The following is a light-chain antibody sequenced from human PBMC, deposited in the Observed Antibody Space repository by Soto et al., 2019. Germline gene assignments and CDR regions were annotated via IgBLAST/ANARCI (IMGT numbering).Light chain of an antibody. CDR2: AAS. Sequence: DIQMTQSPSSLSASVGDRVTITCRASQTISSHLNWYQQKPGKAPNLLVYAASSLQSGVPSRFTGSGSWTDFTLTISRLQPEDLATYFCQQSYTTPITFAQGTRLEIK. J-gene: IGKJ5*01. V-gene: IGKV1-39*01. CDR1: QTISSH. CDR3: QQSYTTPIT.